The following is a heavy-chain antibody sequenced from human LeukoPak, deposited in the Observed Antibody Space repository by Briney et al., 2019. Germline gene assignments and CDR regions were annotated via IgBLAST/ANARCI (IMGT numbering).Heavy chain of an antibody. D-gene: IGHD3-22*01. CDR2: ISAYNGNT. V-gene: IGHV1-18*01. J-gene: IGHJ4*02. CDR3: ARTAVYYDSSGYYYYFDY. CDR1: GYTFTSYG. Sequence: ASVKVSCKASGYTFTSYGISWVRQAPGQGLEWMGWISAYNGNTNYAQKLQGRVTMTTDTSTNTAYMELRSLRSDDTAVYYCARTAVYYDSSGYYYYFDYWGQGTLVTVSS.